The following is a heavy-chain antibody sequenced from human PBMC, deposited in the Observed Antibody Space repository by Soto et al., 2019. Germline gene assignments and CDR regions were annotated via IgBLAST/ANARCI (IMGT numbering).Heavy chain of an antibody. CDR1: GGSISSYY. CDR2: IYYSGST. J-gene: IGHJ5*02. CDR3: ARGGGSGWYVNWFDP. D-gene: IGHD6-19*01. V-gene: IGHV4-59*01. Sequence: ASETLSLTCTVSGGSISSYYWSWIRQPPGKGLEWIGYIYYSGSTNYNPSLKSRVTISVDTSKNQFSLKLSSVTAADTAVYYCARGGGSGWYVNWFDPWGQGTLVTVSS.